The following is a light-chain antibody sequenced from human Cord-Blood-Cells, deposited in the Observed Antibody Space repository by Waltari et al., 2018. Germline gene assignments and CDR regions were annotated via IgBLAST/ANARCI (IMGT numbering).Light chain of an antibody. CDR3: QSYDSSNLWV. Sequence: NFMLTQPHSVSESPGKTVTISCTRSSGSIASNYVQWYQQPPGRSPTIVIYEDNQSPSGVPDRFSDSIDSSSNSASLTISGLKTEDDADYYCQSYDSSNLWVFGGGTKLTVL. V-gene: IGLV6-57*01. J-gene: IGLJ3*02. CDR1: SGSIASNY. CDR2: EDN.